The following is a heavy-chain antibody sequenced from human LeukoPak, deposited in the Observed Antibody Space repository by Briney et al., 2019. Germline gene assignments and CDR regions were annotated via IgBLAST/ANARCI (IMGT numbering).Heavy chain of an antibody. CDR2: ISSSSSTI. J-gene: IGHJ4*02. CDR3: ARGIAARGGDFDY. CDR1: GFTFSSYS. D-gene: IGHD6-6*01. V-gene: IGHV3-48*04. Sequence: GGSLRLSCAASGFTFSSYSMNWVRQAPGKGLEWVSYISSSSSTIYYAGSVKGRFTISRDNAKNSLYLQMNSLRADDTAVYYSARGIAARGGDFDYWGQGTLVTVSS.